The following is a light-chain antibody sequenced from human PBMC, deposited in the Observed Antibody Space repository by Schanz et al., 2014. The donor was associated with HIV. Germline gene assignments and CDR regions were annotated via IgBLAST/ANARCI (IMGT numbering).Light chain of an antibody. J-gene: IGKJ4*01. V-gene: IGKV3-20*01. CDR2: HAS. Sequence: EIVLTQSPGTLSLSPGERATLSCWASQSVSSNYLAWYQQKPGQAPRLLIYHASSRATGIPDRVSGRGSGTDFTLIISRLGPEDSAVYYCQQYGNSPSTFGGGTKGEIK. CDR3: QQYGNSPST. CDR1: QSVSSNY.